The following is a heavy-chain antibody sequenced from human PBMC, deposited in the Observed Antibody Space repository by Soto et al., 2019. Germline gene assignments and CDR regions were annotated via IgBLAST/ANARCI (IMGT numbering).Heavy chain of an antibody. V-gene: IGHV3-66*01. CDR3: ARDGYDSSGYYPEYFQH. D-gene: IGHD3-22*01. Sequence: PGGSVRLSCAPAGFTVSRNYMPWFRQAPGKGLEWVSVIYSGGSTYYADSVKGRFTISRDNSKNTLYLQMNSLRAEDTAVYYCARDGYDSSGYYPEYFQHWGQGT. J-gene: IGHJ1*01. CDR1: GFTVSRNY. CDR2: IYSGGST.